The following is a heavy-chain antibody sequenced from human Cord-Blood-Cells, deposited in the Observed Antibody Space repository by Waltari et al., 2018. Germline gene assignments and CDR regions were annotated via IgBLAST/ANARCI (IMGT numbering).Heavy chain of an antibody. CDR1: GFTFSSSA. Sequence: EVQLVESGGGLVQPGGSLRLSCAASGFTFSSSAMSWVRQAPGQGLEWVSAISGSGGSTYYADSVKGRFTISRDNSKNTLYLQMNSLRAEDTAVYYCAKEAGYDFWSGYSPDAFDIWGQGTMVTVSS. V-gene: IGHV3-23*04. D-gene: IGHD3-3*01. J-gene: IGHJ3*02. CDR3: AKEAGYDFWSGYSPDAFDI. CDR2: ISGSGGST.